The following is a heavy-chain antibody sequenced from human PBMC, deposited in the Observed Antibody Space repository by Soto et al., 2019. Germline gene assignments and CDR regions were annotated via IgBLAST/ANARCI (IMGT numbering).Heavy chain of an antibody. CDR3: GRESTGPSYDSSRYSRRYRYGMAV. D-gene: IGHD3-22*01. V-gene: IGHV1-69*13. Sequence: SVKVSCKASGGTFSSYAISWVRQAPGQGLEWMGGIIPIFGTANYAQKFQGRVTITADESTSTAYMELSRLRSEDTAVYYCGRESTGPSYDSSRYSRRYRYGMAVWGQRTT. CDR2: IIPIFGTA. CDR1: GGTFSSYA. J-gene: IGHJ6*01.